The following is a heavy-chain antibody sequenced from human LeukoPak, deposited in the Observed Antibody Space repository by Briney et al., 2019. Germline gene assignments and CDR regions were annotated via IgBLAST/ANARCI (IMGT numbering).Heavy chain of an antibody. CDR1: GGTFSSYA. D-gene: IGHD3-3*01. J-gene: IGHJ6*02. CDR3: ARTESGSEYYYCGMDV. Sequence: SVKVSCKASGGTFSSYAISWVRQAPGQGLEWMGGIIPIFGTANYAQKFQGRVTITADESTSTAYMELSSLRPEDTAVYYCARTESGSEYYYCGMDVWGQGTTVTVSS. CDR2: IIPIFGTA. V-gene: IGHV1-69*13.